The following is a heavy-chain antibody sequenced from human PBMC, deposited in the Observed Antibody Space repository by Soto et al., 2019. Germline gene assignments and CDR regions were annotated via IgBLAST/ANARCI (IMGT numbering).Heavy chain of an antibody. J-gene: IGHJ4*02. CDR1: GYTFTSYD. Sequence: EASVKVSCKASGYTFTSYDINWVRQATGQGLEWMGWMNPNSGNTDYAQKLQGRVTMTRDTSTRTAYMELRSLRSDDTAVYYCARGGSSRYGVDSWGQGTLVTVSS. CDR2: MNPNSGNT. V-gene: IGHV1-8*01. CDR3: ARGGSSRYGVDS. D-gene: IGHD6-13*01.